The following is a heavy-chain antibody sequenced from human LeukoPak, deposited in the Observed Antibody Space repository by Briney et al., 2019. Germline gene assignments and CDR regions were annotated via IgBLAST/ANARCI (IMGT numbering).Heavy chain of an antibody. J-gene: IGHJ4*02. V-gene: IGHV4-59*12. Sequence: PSETLSLTCTVSGGSISSYYWSWIRQPPGKGLEWIGTIYQSGTTYYNPSLRSRVTISVDTSKNHFSLKLTSVTAADTAMYYCAREVTDAPYYFDYWGQGILVTVSS. CDR3: AREVTDAPYYFDY. D-gene: IGHD4-23*01. CDR1: GGSISSYY. CDR2: IYQSGTT.